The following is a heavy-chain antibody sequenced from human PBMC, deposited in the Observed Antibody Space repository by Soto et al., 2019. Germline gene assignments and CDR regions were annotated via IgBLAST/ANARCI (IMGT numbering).Heavy chain of an antibody. CDR2: TYYRSKWYN. Sequence: SQTLSLPCAISGDSVSSNSAAWNWIRQSPSRGLEWLGRTYYRSKWYNDYAVSVKSRITINPDTSKNQFSLQLNSVTPEDTAVYYCARDPMYSSSSYYYYYGMDVWGQGTTVTVSS. D-gene: IGHD6-13*01. CDR1: GDSVSSNSAA. CDR3: ARDPMYSSSSYYYYYGMDV. J-gene: IGHJ6*02. V-gene: IGHV6-1*01.